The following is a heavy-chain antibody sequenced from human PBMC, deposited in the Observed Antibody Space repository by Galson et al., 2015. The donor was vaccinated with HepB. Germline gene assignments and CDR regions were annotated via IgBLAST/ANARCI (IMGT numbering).Heavy chain of an antibody. CDR3: ARDVSYYADDY. CDR1: GFTFSNHG. V-gene: IGHV3-33*01. D-gene: IGHD1-26*01. J-gene: IGHJ4*02. Sequence: SLRLSCAASGFTFSNHGMHWVRQAPGKGLEWVAIIWYDGSKKHYADSVKGRFTISRDDSKNTLYLQMNSLRVEDTAVYYCARDVSYYADDYWGQGTLVTVSS. CDR2: IWYDGSKK.